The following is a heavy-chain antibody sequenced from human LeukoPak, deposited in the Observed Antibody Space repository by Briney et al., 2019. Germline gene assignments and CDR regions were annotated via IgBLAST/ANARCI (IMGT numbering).Heavy chain of an antibody. CDR2: IYTSGST. CDR1: GGSISSGSYY. CDR3: ARGDLGSPLGY. D-gene: IGHD1-26*01. Sequence: PSQTLSLTCSVSGGSISSGSYYWSWIRQPAGKGLEWIGRIYTSGSTNYNPSLKSRITISIDTSKNQFSLKLSSVTAADTAVYYCARGDLGSPLGYWGQGTLVTVSS. V-gene: IGHV4-61*02. J-gene: IGHJ4*02.